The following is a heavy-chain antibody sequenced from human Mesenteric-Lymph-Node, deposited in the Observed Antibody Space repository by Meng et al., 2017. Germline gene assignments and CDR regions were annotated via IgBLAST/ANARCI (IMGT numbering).Heavy chain of an antibody. CDR2: INPNSGGT. CDR1: GYTFTGYY. CDR3: ARLHSSSSGEVFDY. Sequence: ASVKVSCKASGYTFTGYYMHWVRQAPGQGLEWMGRINPNSGGTNYAQKFQGRVTMTRDTSISTAYMELSSLRSEDTAVYYCARLHSSSSGEVFDYWGQGTLVTVSS. D-gene: IGHD6-6*01. V-gene: IGHV1-2*06. J-gene: IGHJ4*02.